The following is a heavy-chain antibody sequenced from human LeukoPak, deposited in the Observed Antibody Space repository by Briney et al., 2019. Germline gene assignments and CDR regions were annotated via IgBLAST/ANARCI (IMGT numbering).Heavy chain of an antibody. CDR1: GFTFSSYS. Sequence: GGSLRLSCAASGFTFSSYSMNWVRQAPGKGLEWVSSISSSSSYIYYADSMKGRFTISRDNAKNSLYLQMNSLRAEDTAVYYCARERELRYYMDVWGKGTTVTISS. CDR2: ISSSSSYI. J-gene: IGHJ6*03. D-gene: IGHD1-7*01. CDR3: ARERELRYYMDV. V-gene: IGHV3-21*01.